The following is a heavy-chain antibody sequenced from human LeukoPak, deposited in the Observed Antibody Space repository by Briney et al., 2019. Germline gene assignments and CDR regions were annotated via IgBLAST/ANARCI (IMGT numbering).Heavy chain of an antibody. CDR2: ISAYNGNT. J-gene: IGHJ4*02. Sequence: ASVKVSCKASGYTFTSYGISWVRQAPGQGLEWMGWISAYNGNTNYAQKLQGRVTMTTDTSPSTAYMELRSLRSDDTAVYYCARGMILYYDFWSGYPSPIDYWGQGTLVTVSS. CDR3: ARGMILYYDFWSGYPSPIDY. V-gene: IGHV1-18*01. D-gene: IGHD3-3*01. CDR1: GYTFTSYG.